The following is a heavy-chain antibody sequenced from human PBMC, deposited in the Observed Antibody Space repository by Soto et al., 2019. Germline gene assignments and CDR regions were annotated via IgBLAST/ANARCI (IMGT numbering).Heavy chain of an antibody. CDR1: GGSISSYY. CDR3: ASIPLGYYDSSGSSQGNAFDI. J-gene: IGHJ3*02. V-gene: IGHV4-59*01. Sequence: PSETLSLTCTVSGGSISSYYWRWIRQPPGKGLEWIGYIYYSGSTNYNPSLKSRVTISVDTSKNQFSLKLSSVTAADTAVYYCASIPLGYYDSSGSSQGNAFDIWGQGTMVTVSS. D-gene: IGHD3-22*01. CDR2: IYYSGST.